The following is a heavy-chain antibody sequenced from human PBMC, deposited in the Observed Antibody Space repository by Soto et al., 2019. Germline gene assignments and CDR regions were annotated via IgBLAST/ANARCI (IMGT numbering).Heavy chain of an antibody. CDR2: IYSDGSGP. Sequence: GGSLRLSYAASGFTFSNFWMHWVRQAPGKGLVWVSRIYSDGSGPMYADSVKGRFTISRDNAKSTLYLQMNSLRAEDTAVYYCATLNSFGSDYWGRGTLVTVYS. J-gene: IGHJ4*02. CDR3: ATLNSFGSDY. V-gene: IGHV3-74*03. D-gene: IGHD5-18*01. CDR1: GFTFSNFW.